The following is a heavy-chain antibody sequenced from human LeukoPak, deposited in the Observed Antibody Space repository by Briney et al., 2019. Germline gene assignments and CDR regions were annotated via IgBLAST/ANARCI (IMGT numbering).Heavy chain of an antibody. J-gene: IGHJ4*02. CDR3: ARGLDYYGSGSSAY. CDR1: GYTFTGYY. CDR2: INPNSGGT. D-gene: IGHD3-10*01. V-gene: IGHV1-2*02. Sequence: ASVKVSCKASGYTFTGYYMHWVRQAPGQGLEWMGWINPNSGGTNYAQKFQGRVTMTRDTSISTAYMELSRLRSDDTAVYYCARGLDYYGSGSSAYWGQGTLVTISS.